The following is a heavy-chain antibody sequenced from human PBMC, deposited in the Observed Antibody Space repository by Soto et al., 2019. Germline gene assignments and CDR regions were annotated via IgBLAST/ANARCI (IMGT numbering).Heavy chain of an antibody. V-gene: IGHV1-3*05. Sequence: QVQIVQSRLEEKSPGASVKLSCTTSGYIFADYAIHWVRQAPGQGLEWVGWIKADNGDTRYSPKFQGRLIITRDISASTSYMELSALRSADTGVFYCATSDWAWWGRGTLITVSS. CDR1: GYIFADYA. CDR3: ATSDWAW. CDR2: IKADNGDT. J-gene: IGHJ4*02. D-gene: IGHD3-9*01.